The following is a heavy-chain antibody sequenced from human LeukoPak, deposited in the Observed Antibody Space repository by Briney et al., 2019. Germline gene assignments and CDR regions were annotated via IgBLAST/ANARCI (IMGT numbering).Heavy chain of an antibody. CDR1: GGSISSYS. Sequence: SETLSLTCTVSGGSISSYSWSWIRQPPGKGLEWIGYIYYSGSTNYNPSLKSRVTMSVDTTKNRFSLTLSSVTAADTAVYYCARVYYYEGYYMDVWGKGTTVTISS. CDR3: ARVYYYEGYYMDV. CDR2: IYYSGST. D-gene: IGHD3-22*01. J-gene: IGHJ6*03. V-gene: IGHV4-59*01.